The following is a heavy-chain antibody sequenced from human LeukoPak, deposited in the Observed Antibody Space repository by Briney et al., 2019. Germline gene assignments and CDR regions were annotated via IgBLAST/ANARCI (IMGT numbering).Heavy chain of an antibody. Sequence: PSETLSLTCTVSGGSSSSYYWSWIRQPPGKGLEWIGYIHSSGSTHYNPSLRSRVVTSLDTSKNQFSLKLSSVSAADTAVYYCARLGSYSDCWGQGTLVTVSS. D-gene: IGHD1-26*01. CDR1: GGSSSSYY. CDR3: ARLGSYSDC. V-gene: IGHV4-4*09. CDR2: IHSSGST. J-gene: IGHJ4*02.